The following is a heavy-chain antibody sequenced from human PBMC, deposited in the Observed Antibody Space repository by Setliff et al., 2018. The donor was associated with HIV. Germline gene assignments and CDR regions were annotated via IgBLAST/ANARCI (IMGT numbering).Heavy chain of an antibody. Sequence: ASVKVSCKASGYTFTTYHMHWLRRAPGQGLEWMGIINPKNRSTTYAQRFQDRVTMTSDTSTNTFYMELSSLKSEDTAVYYCTRNLYYYASGIHFGVYWGQGTPVTVSS. J-gene: IGHJ4*02. CDR2: INPKNRST. CDR1: GYTFTTYH. D-gene: IGHD3-10*01. CDR3: TRNLYYYASGIHFGVY. V-gene: IGHV1-46*01.